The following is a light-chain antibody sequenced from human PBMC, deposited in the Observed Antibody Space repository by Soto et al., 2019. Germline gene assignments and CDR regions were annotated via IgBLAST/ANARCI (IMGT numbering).Light chain of an antibody. CDR1: HSVSSS. CDR2: GAS. V-gene: IGKV3-15*01. Sequence: EIVMTHSPATLSVSPGDRATLSSRASHSVSSSLAWYQQKPGQAPRLLISGASTRAAGIPARFSGSGSGTEFTLTISSLQSEDFAVYYCQHYNTWPWTFGQGTKVDIK. CDR3: QHYNTWPWT. J-gene: IGKJ1*01.